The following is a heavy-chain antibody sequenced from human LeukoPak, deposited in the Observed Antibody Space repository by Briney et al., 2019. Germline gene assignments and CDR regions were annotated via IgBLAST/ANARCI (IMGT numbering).Heavy chain of an antibody. CDR3: AHMIHYYDSSGYLVTVKVPDY. V-gene: IGHV2-5*02. Sequence: KPGPTLVQPTPTLTLTCTFSGFSLSTSGVGVGWIRQPPGKALEWLALIYWDDDKRYSPSLKSRLTITKDTSKNQVVLTMTNMDPVDTATYYCAHMIHYYDSSGYLVTVKVPDYWGQGTLVTVSS. D-gene: IGHD3-22*01. J-gene: IGHJ4*02. CDR1: GFSLSTSGVG. CDR2: IYWDDDK.